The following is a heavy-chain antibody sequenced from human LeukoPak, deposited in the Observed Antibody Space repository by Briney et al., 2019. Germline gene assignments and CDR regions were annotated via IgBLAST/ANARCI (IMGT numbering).Heavy chain of an antibody. CDR1: GYTFTDYY. CDR3: VREIRAISVTAD. D-gene: IGHD2-21*02. Sequence: ASVKVSCKASGYTFTDYYIQWVRQAPGQRLEWMGWINPNSGGTYYAQKFQGRVTLTRDTSISTAYMELSRLISDDTAVYYCVREIRAISVTADWGQGLLVTVSS. J-gene: IGHJ4*02. V-gene: IGHV1-2*02. CDR2: INPNSGGT.